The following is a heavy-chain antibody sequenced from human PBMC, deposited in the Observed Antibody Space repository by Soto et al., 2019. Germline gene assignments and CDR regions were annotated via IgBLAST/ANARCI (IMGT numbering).Heavy chain of an antibody. CDR2: IIPIPGTA. CDR1: GGTFGSYA. D-gene: IGHD2-2*01. J-gene: IGHJ6*02. CDR3: ARSQGSSTSLEIYYYYYYGMDV. V-gene: IGHV1-69*01. Sequence: QVQLVQSGAEVKKPGSSVKVSCKASGGTFGSYAISWVRQAPGQGLEWMGGIIPIPGTANYAQKFQGRVTIAADDSTSTAYMELSSLRSEDTAVYDCARSQGSSTSLEIYYYYYYGMDVWAKGPRSPSP.